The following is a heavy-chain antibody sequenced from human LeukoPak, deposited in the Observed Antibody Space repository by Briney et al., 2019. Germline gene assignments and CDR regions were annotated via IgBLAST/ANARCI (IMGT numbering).Heavy chain of an antibody. V-gene: IGHV4-59*01. CDR1: GGSISSYY. Sequence: PSETLSLTCTVSGGSISSYYWSWIRQPPGKGLEWIGYIYYSGSTNYNPSLKSRVTISVDTSKNQFSLKLSSVTAADTAVYYCARIPAAAGPWAYFDYWGQGTLATVSS. CDR3: ARIPAAAGPWAYFDY. J-gene: IGHJ4*02. D-gene: IGHD6-13*01. CDR2: IYYSGST.